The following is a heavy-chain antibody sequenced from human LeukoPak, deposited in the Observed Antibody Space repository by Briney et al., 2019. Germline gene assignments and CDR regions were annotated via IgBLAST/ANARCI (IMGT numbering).Heavy chain of an antibody. D-gene: IGHD6-19*01. V-gene: IGHV4-39*01. CDR1: GGSISSSSYY. CDR2: IYCSGST. CDR3: ARHPEAVAAYYCYMDV. Sequence: SETLSLTCTVSGGSISSSSYYWGWIRQPPGKGLEWIGSIYCSGSTCYNPSLKSRVTISVDTSKNQFSLKLSSVTAADTAVYYCARHPEAVAAYYCYMDVWGKGTTVTVSS. J-gene: IGHJ6*03.